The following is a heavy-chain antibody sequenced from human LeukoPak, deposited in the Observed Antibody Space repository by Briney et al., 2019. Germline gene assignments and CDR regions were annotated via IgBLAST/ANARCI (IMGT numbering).Heavy chain of an antibody. CDR3: ASQIITIFGVVRGGFDY. V-gene: IGHV1-69*13. Sequence: SVKVSCKASGGTFSSYAISWVRQAPGQGLEWMGGIIPIFGTANYAQKFQGRVTITADESTSTAYMELSSLRSEDTAVYYCASQIITIFGVVRGGFDYWGQGTLVTVSS. CDR1: GGTFSSYA. J-gene: IGHJ4*02. D-gene: IGHD3-3*01. CDR2: IIPIFGTA.